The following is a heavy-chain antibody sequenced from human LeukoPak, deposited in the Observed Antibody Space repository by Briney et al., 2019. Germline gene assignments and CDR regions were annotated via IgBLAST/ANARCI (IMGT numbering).Heavy chain of an antibody. CDR2: IYYSGSST. V-gene: IGHV4-59*08. CDR1: GGSMSGFF. Sequence: KPSETLSLTCTVSGGSMSGFFWTWIRQPPGRALEWIGSIYYSGSSTKYNPSLKSRVTISVDTSKNQFSLKLSSVTAADTAVYYCARLGDFPLNWFDPWGQGTLVTVSS. J-gene: IGHJ5*02. D-gene: IGHD3-10*01. CDR3: ARLGDFPLNWFDP.